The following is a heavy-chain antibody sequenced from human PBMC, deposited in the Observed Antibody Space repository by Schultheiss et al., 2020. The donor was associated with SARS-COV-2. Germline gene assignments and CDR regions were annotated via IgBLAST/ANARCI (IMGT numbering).Heavy chain of an antibody. CDR3: ARVGWEPDYYYYGMDV. CDR2: ISAYNGNT. CDR1: GYTFTSYG. Sequence: ASVKVSCKASGYTFTSYGISWVRQAPGQGLEWMGWISAYNGNTNYAQKLQGRVTMTTDTSTSTAYMELRSLRSDDTAVYYCARVGWEPDYYYYGMDVWGQGTTVIVSS. D-gene: IGHD1-26*01. V-gene: IGHV1-18*01. J-gene: IGHJ6*02.